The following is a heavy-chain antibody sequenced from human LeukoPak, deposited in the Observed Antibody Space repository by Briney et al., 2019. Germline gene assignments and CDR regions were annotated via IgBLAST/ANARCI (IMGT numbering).Heavy chain of an antibody. J-gene: IGHJ4*02. D-gene: IGHD1-26*01. CDR2: IKQDGSEK. V-gene: IGHV3-7*01. CDR3: ARSRGYSATNLDY. CDR1: GVTFSIDW. Sequence: GGSPRLSCAASGVTFSIDWMTWVRQAPGEGLEWVANIKQDGSEKYYVDSVRGRFTISRDNAKNSLYLQMNSLRAEDTAVYYCARSRGYSATNLDYWGQGTLVTVSS.